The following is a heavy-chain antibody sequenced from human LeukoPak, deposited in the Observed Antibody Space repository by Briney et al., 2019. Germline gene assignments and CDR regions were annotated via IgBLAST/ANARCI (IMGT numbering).Heavy chain of an antibody. CDR2: INPSGGST. CDR1: GYTFSDYY. V-gene: IGHV1-46*01. CDR3: ARVGILTGPDY. Sequence: ASVKVSCKASGYTFSDYYMFWVRQAPGQGLEWVGIINPSGGSTSSAQKFQVRVTMTRDMSTRTVYMELSSLRSEDTAVYYCARVGILTGPDYWGQGTLVTVSS. J-gene: IGHJ4*02. D-gene: IGHD3-9*01.